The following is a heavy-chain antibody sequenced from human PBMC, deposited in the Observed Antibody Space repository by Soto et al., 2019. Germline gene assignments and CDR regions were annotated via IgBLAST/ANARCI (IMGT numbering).Heavy chain of an antibody. J-gene: IGHJ4*02. V-gene: IGHV4-31*03. D-gene: IGHD4-4*01. Sequence: SETLSLTCTVSGGSISSDDYYWSWIRQHPGKGLEWIGYVFYSGTTYYSPSLKSRVTISVDTSKNKFSLRLSSVTAADTAVYYCARSYSNLLDFWGQGTLVTVSS. CDR2: VFYSGTT. CDR1: GGSISSDDYY. CDR3: ARSYSNLLDF.